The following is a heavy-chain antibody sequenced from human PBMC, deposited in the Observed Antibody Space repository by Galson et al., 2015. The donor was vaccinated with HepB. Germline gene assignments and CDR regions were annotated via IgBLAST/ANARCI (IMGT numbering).Heavy chain of an antibody. D-gene: IGHD3-16*01. CDR2: ISYDGSNK. CDR3: AGFDLGESDAFDI. CDR1: GFTFSSYA. Sequence: SLRLSCAASGFTFSSYAMHWVRQAPGKGLEWVAVISYDGSNKYYAASVKGRFTISRDNSKNTLYLQMNSLRAEDTAVYYCAGFDLGESDAFDIWGQGTMVTVSS. V-gene: IGHV3-30*04. J-gene: IGHJ3*02.